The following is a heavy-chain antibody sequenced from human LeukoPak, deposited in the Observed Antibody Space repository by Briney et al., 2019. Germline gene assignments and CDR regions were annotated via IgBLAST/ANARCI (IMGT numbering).Heavy chain of an antibody. J-gene: IGHJ4*02. V-gene: IGHV5-51*01. CDR1: GYSFTNYW. CDR3: ARRHYYDSSSYSYFDY. CDR2: IYPGDSDT. Sequence: GESLKISCKGSGYSFTNYWIGWVRQMPGKGLEWVGIIYPGDSDTRYSPSFQGQVTISADKSISTAYLQWSSLKASDTAMYYCARRHYYDSSSYSYFDYWGQGTLVTVSS. D-gene: IGHD3-22*01.